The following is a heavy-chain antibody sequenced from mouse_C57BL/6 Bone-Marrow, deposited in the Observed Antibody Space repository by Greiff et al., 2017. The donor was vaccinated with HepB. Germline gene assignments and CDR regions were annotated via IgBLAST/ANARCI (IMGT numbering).Heavy chain of an antibody. V-gene: IGHV5-4*03. CDR2: ISDGGSYT. J-gene: IGHJ3*01. D-gene: IGHD1-1*01. Sequence: EVMLVESGGGLVKPGGSLKLSCAASGFTFSSYAMSWVRQTPEKRLEWVATISDGGSYTYYPDNVKGRFTISRDNAKNNLYLQMSHLKSEDTAMYYCARNDYGSRGFAYWGQGTLVTVSA. CDR3: ARNDYGSRGFAY. CDR1: GFTFSSYA.